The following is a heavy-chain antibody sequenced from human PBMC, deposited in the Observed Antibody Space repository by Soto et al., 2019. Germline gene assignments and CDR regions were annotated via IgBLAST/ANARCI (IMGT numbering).Heavy chain of an antibody. CDR2: IDPSDSQT. Sequence: PGESLKISCKGSGYSFAGYWITWVRQMPGKGLEWMGRIDPSDSQTYYSPSFRGHVTISAAKSITTVFLQWSSLRASDTAMYYCARESEDLTSNFDYWGQGTLVTVSS. J-gene: IGHJ4*02. CDR3: ARESEDLTSNFDY. CDR1: GYSFAGYW. V-gene: IGHV5-10-1*01.